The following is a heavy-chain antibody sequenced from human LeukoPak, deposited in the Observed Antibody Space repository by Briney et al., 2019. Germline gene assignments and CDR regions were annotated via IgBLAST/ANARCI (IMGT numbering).Heavy chain of an antibody. V-gene: IGHV1-2*02. J-gene: IGHJ6*02. CDR2: INPNSGGT. CDR1: GYTFTGYY. CDR3: ARDLSGSYYYYGMDV. D-gene: IGHD5-12*01. Sequence: ASVKVSCKASGYTFTGYYMHWVRQAPGQGLEWMGWINPNSGGTNYAQKFQGRVTMTRNTSISTAYMELSSLRSEDTAVYYCARDLSGSYYYYGMDVWGQGTTVTVSS.